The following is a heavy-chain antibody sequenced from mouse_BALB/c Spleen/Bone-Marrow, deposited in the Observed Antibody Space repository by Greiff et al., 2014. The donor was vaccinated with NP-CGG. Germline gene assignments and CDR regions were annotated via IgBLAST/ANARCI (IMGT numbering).Heavy chain of an antibody. CDR3: SRRGSTMSTPGYAMDY. V-gene: IGHV5-6*01. CDR2: ISSGGSYT. J-gene: IGHJ4*01. D-gene: IGHD2-4*01. CDR1: GFTFSNYG. Sequence: EVQVVESGGDLVKPGGSLKLSCAASGFTFSNYGMSWVRQTPDKRLEWVATISSGGSYTYYPDSVKGRITISRDKAKNTLYLQMSSLKSEDTAMYYCSRRGSTMSTPGYAMDYWGQGTSVTVSS.